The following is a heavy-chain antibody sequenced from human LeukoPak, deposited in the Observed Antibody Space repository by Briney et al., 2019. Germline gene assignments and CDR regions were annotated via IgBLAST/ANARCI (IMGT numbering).Heavy chain of an antibody. CDR1: GFTFTSYS. D-gene: IGHD1-26*01. Sequence: TGGSLRLSCAASGFTFTSYSMNWVRQAPGKGLEWVSTISGGGGSTYYADSVKGRFTISRDNSKNTLYLQVNSLRAEDTAVYYCAKGGKWDGKPFDYWGQGTLVTVSS. CDR2: ISGGGGST. J-gene: IGHJ4*02. CDR3: AKGGKWDGKPFDY. V-gene: IGHV3-23*01.